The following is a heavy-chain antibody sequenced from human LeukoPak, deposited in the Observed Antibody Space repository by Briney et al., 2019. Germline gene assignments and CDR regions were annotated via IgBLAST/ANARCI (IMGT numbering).Heavy chain of an antibody. Sequence: PGGSLRLSCAASGFTFDNYAMHWVRHAPGKGLEWLSIISWNSGYIGYADSVKGRSTISRDNAKKSLDLQMNSLRAEDTAFYYCAKVRGTYSSGYFFDYWGQGTLVTVSS. CDR2: ISWNSGYI. CDR1: GFTFDNYA. J-gene: IGHJ4*02. V-gene: IGHV3-9*01. D-gene: IGHD6-19*01. CDR3: AKVRGTYSSGYFFDY.